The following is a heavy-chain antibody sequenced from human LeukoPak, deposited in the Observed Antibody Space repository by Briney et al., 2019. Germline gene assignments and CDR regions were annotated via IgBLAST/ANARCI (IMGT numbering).Heavy chain of an antibody. J-gene: IGHJ4*02. D-gene: IGHD3-10*01. V-gene: IGHV3-72*01. Sequence: GGSLRLSCVGSGFTFSDHYVDWVRQAPGKGLEWVGRSRNKAKSYTTEYAASVKGRFTVSRDNSKNSLYLQMTSLKTEDTAIYYCARAVPDGARYYFDYWGQGTLVTVSS. CDR1: GFTFSDHY. CDR3: ARAVPDGARYYFDY. CDR2: SRNKAKSYTT.